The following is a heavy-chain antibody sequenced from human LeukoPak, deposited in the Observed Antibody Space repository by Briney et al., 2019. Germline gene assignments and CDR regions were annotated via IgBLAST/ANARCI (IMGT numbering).Heavy chain of an antibody. CDR2: ISGTGGST. Sequence: GGSLRLSCAASGFTFSNYAMSWVRQAPGKGLEWVSAISGTGGSTFYADSVKGRFTISRDNSKNTLYLQMNSLRAEDTAVYYCARGHGYSYGPFDYWGQGTLVTVSS. CDR3: ARGHGYSYGPFDY. CDR1: GFTFSNYA. J-gene: IGHJ4*02. D-gene: IGHD5-18*01. V-gene: IGHV3-23*01.